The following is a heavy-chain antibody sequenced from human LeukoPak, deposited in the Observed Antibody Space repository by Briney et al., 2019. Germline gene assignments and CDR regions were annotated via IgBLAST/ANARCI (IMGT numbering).Heavy chain of an antibody. J-gene: IGHJ3*02. Sequence: PSETLSLTCTVSGGSISSGDYYWSWIRQPPGKGLEWIGYIYYSGSTYYNPSLKSRVTISVDTSKNQFSLKLSSVTAADTAVYYCAREDIVVVPAAITAFDIWGQGTMVTVSS. D-gene: IGHD2-2*01. CDR2: IYYSGST. CDR3: AREDIVVVPAAITAFDI. CDR1: GGSISSGDYY. V-gene: IGHV4-30-4*01.